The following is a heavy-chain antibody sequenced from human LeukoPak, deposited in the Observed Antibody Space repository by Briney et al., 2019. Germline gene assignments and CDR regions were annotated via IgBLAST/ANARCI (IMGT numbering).Heavy chain of an antibody. CDR3: AKEPYYRYYYYYMDV. CDR1: GFTFSSYW. Sequence: GGSLRLSCAASGFTFSSYWMHWVRQAPGKGLVWVSRINSDGSATSYADSVKGRFTISRDNAKNTLYLQMNSLRAEDTAVYYCAKEPYYRYYYYYMDVWGKGTTVTVSS. J-gene: IGHJ6*03. D-gene: IGHD1-26*01. V-gene: IGHV3-74*01. CDR2: INSDGSAT.